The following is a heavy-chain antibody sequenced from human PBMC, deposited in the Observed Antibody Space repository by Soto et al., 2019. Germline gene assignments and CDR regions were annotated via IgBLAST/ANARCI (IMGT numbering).Heavy chain of an antibody. D-gene: IGHD6-13*01. V-gene: IGHV4-31*03. J-gene: IGHJ5*02. CDR2: ISHRGTA. Sequence: SETLSLTCTVSGGSISSGAYYWGWIRQHPGKGLEWIGYISHRGTAYYTPSLKSRVSLSVDPSQSQFSLNVTSLTAADTAVYYCARVSAPGTRWFDPWGQGTLVTVSS. CDR3: ARVSAPGTRWFDP. CDR1: GGSISSGAYY.